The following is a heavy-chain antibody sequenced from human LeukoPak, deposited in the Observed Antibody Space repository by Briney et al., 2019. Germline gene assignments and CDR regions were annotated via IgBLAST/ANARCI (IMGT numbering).Heavy chain of an antibody. V-gene: IGHV3-21*01. Sequence: GGSLRLSCAASGFTFSSYSMNWVRQAPGKGLEWVSSISSSSSYIYYADSVKGRFTISRDNAKNSLYLQMNSLRAEDTAVHYCARSSGIVATAEYWGQGTLVTVSS. D-gene: IGHD5-12*01. CDR2: ISSSSSYI. CDR1: GFTFSSYS. J-gene: IGHJ4*02. CDR3: ARSSGIVATAEY.